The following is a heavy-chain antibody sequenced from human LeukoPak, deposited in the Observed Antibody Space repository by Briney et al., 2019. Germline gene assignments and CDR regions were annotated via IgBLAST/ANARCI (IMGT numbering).Heavy chain of an antibody. V-gene: IGHV1-18*01. J-gene: IGHJ4*02. Sequence: AASVKVSCKASGYTFTSYGISWVRQAPGQGLEWMGWISAYNGNTNYAQKLQGRVTMTTDTSTSTAYMELRSLRSDDTAVYYCARDGGVDILWLGELLPFDYWGQGTLVTVSS. D-gene: IGHD3-10*01. CDR1: GYTFTSYG. CDR3: ARDGGVDILWLGELLPFDY. CDR2: ISAYNGNT.